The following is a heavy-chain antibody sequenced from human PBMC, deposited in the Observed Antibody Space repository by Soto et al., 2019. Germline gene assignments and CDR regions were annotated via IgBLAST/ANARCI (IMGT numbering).Heavy chain of an antibody. CDR1: GFTFSYYT. CDR3: ADPVSAATHYDYYDMDV. CDR2: ISGSGDTI. D-gene: IGHD2-2*01. J-gene: IGHJ6*02. V-gene: IGHV3-23*01. Sequence: EVQLSESGGGLVQPGGSLRLSCAASGFTFSYYTMSWVRQAPGKGLEWVSGISGSGDTIYYADSVKGRFTISRDNSKNTLYLQMNSLRADDTAVYYCADPVSAATHYDYYDMDVWGQGTTVTVSS.